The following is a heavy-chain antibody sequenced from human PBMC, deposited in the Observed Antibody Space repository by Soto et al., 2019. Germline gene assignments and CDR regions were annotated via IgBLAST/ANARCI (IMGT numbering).Heavy chain of an antibody. CDR1: GYTFTSYG. J-gene: IGHJ6*02. Sequence: QVQLVQSGAEVKKPGASVKVSCKASGYTFTSYGISWVRQAPGQGLEWMGWISAYNGNTNYAQKLQGRVTMTTDTSPSTAYMELRSLRSDDTAVYYCARGPFELDIVVVPAAYYYYGMDVWGQGTTVTVSS. CDR2: ISAYNGNT. CDR3: ARGPFELDIVVVPAAYYYYGMDV. V-gene: IGHV1-18*01. D-gene: IGHD2-2*01.